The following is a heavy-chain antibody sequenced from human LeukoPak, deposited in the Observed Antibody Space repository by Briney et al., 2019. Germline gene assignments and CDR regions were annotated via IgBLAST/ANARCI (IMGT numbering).Heavy chain of an antibody. V-gene: IGHV3-30*04. CDR3: AREAYYDSSGYYPH. J-gene: IGHJ4*02. D-gene: IGHD3-22*01. Sequence: GGSLRLSCAASGLTFSSYAMHWVRQAPGKGLEWVAVISYDGSNKYYADSVKGRFTISRDNSKNTLYLQMNSLRAEDTAVYYCAREAYYDSSGYYPHWGQGTLVTVSS. CDR2: ISYDGSNK. CDR1: GLTFSSYA.